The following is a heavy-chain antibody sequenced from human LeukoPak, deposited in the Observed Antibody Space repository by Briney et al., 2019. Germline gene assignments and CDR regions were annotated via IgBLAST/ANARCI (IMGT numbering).Heavy chain of an antibody. Sequence: PSETLSLTCTVSGASINSYYWSWIQQPAGKGLEWIGRIYTSGRTNYNPSLKGRLTMSEDTSKNQFSLKLSSATAADTAVYYCARQTSSGGFDYWGQGTLVTVSS. CDR2: IYTSGRT. V-gene: IGHV4-4*07. CDR1: GASINSYY. CDR3: ARQTSSGGFDY. J-gene: IGHJ4*02. D-gene: IGHD3-10*01.